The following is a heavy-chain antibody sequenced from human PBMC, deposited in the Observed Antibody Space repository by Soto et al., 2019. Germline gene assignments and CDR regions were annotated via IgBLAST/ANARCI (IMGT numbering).Heavy chain of an antibody. J-gene: IGHJ6*02. CDR1: GGTFSSHA. D-gene: IGHD3-16*01. CDR3: ARDVPLNYYDGTFSYYAMDV. Sequence: QVQLVQSGAEVKKPGSSVKVSCKASGGTFSSHAISWVRQAPGQGLEWMGGIIPSFKATNNAQKFQGRVTITADDSTSTAYMDLYSLRSEDTAVYYCARDVPLNYYDGTFSYYAMDVWGQGTTVTVSS. V-gene: IGHV1-69*01. CDR2: IIPSFKAT.